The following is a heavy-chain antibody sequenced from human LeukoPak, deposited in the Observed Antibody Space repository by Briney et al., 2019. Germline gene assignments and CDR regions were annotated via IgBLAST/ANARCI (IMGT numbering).Heavy chain of an antibody. V-gene: IGHV1-18*04. CDR3: ARRNYDHIWGNYGSLYYFDY. D-gene: IGHD3-16*01. Sequence: GASVKVSCKTSGYTFTGYFLYWVRQAPGQGLEWMGWISAYNGNTDYAQKFQGRVTMTTDTSTSTAYMELRSLRSDDTAVYYCARRNYDHIWGNYGSLYYFDYWGQGTLVTVSS. CDR1: GYTFTGYF. J-gene: IGHJ4*02. CDR2: ISAYNGNT.